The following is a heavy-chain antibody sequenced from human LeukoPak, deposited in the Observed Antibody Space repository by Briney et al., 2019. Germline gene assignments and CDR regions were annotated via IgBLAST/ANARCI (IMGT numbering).Heavy chain of an antibody. CDR3: VRNSPDGWD. D-gene: IGHD1-26*01. Sequence: PGGSLRLSCAASGFTFSSYWMSWVRQAPGMGLEWVANIKQDGSEKNYVDSAKGRFTISRDNAKNSLYLQMSSLRAGDTAVYYCVRNSPDGWDWGQGTLVTVSS. J-gene: IGHJ4*02. CDR2: IKQDGSEK. V-gene: IGHV3-7*03. CDR1: GFTFSSYW.